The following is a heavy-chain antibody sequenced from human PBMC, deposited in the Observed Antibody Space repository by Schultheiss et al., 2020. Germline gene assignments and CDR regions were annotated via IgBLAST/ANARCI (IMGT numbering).Heavy chain of an antibody. CDR3: ASSIYDSSGYYGDY. CDR1: GGSFSGYY. J-gene: IGHJ4*02. V-gene: IGHV4-34*01. CDR2: INHSGST. D-gene: IGHD3-22*01. Sequence: SETLSLTCAVYGGSFSGYYWSWIRQPPGKGLEWIGEINHSGSTNYNPSLKRRVTISVDTSKNQFSLKLSSVTAADTAVYYCASSIYDSSGYYGDYWVQGTLVTVSS.